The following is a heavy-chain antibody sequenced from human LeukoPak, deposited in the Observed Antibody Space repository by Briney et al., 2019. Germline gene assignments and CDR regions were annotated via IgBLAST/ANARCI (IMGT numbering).Heavy chain of an antibody. Sequence: PSETLSLTCTVSGGSISSSNFYWGWIRQPPGMGLEWIGSIYYSGSTYYNPSLKSRVTISVDTSKNQFSLKLSSVTAADTAVYYCARAIAVAADFDYWGQGTLVTVSS. CDR2: IYYSGST. CDR1: GGSISSSNFY. CDR3: ARAIAVAADFDY. D-gene: IGHD6-19*01. V-gene: IGHV4-39*01. J-gene: IGHJ4*02.